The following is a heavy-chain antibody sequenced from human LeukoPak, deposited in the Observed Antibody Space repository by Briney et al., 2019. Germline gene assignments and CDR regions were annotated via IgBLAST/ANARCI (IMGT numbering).Heavy chain of an antibody. J-gene: IGHJ6*04. CDR3: ARDFLAFTSIYGMDV. V-gene: IGHV3-7*03. CDR2: IKQDGSEK. CDR1: GFTFSSYW. Sequence: GESLRPSCAASGFTFSSYWMSWVRQAPGKGLEWVANIKQDGSEKYYVDSVKGRFTISRDNAKNSLYLQMNSLRAEDTAVYYCARDFLAFTSIYGMDVWGKGTTVTVSS.